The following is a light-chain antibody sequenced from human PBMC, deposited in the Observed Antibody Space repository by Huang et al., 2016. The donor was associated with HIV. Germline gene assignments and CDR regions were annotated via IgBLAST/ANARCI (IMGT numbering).Light chain of an antibody. Sequence: EIVLTQSPAILSLSPGERATLSCMASQSVSNSLAWYQQKPGQPPTLLIYDASNRATGIPARFSGSGSGTDFTLTVSSLEPEDFAIYYCQHRGNWPYTFGQGTKLEIK. V-gene: IGKV3-11*01. CDR1: QSVSNS. CDR3: QHRGNWPYT. CDR2: DAS. J-gene: IGKJ2*01.